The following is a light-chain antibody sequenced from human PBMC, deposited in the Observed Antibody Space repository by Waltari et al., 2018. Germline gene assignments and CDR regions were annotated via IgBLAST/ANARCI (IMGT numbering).Light chain of an antibody. CDR1: KLGDKY. J-gene: IGLJ2*01. CDR2: QDT. CDR3: QAWDSITVV. Sequence: SYALTQPPSVSVSPGQTARITCSGDKLGDKYTCWYQQKPGQSPVLVISQDTKRPSGIRERCSGSKSANTATLTISGTQATDEADYYCQAWDSITVVFGGGTKLTVL. V-gene: IGLV3-1*01.